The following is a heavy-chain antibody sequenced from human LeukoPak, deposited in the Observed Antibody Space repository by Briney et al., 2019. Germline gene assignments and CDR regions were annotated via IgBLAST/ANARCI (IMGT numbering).Heavy chain of an antibody. J-gene: IGHJ4*02. CDR2: IYTSGST. Sequence: PSETLSLTCTVSGGSISSYYWSWIRQPPGKGLGWIGYIYTSGSTNYNPSLKSRVTISVDTSKNQFSLKLSSVTAADTAVYYCAGGAPTVRENTPFDYWGQGTLVTVSS. V-gene: IGHV4-4*09. CDR1: GGSISSYY. CDR3: AGGAPTVRENTPFDY. D-gene: IGHD3-10*01.